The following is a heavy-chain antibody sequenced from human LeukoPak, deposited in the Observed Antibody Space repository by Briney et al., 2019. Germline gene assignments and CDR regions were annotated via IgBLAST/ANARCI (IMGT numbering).Heavy chain of an antibody. Sequence: ASVKVPCKASGYTFTSYYMHWVRQPPGQGLEWMGIFNPSGGSTSYAQKFQGRVTLTRDTFTSTVYMELSSLRSQDTAVYYCARVRQNRYYDSSGNDAFDIWGQGTMVTVSS. V-gene: IGHV1-46*01. CDR2: FNPSGGST. CDR3: ARVRQNRYYDSSGNDAFDI. D-gene: IGHD3-22*01. CDR1: GYTFTSYY. J-gene: IGHJ3*02.